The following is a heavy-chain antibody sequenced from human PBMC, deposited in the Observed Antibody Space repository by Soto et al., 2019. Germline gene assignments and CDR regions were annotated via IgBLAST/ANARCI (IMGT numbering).Heavy chain of an antibody. V-gene: IGHV3-72*01. D-gene: IGHD3-10*01. J-gene: IGHJ4*02. CDR3: IVWGAGNDVGAA. Sequence: EVQLVESGGGLVQPGGSLRLSCAASGFTFSDHYMDWVRQAPGKGLEWVGRSKNKADSYTTEYAASVKGRFTISRDGSKNSIFLQMNSLKSEDTAVYYCIVWGAGNDVGAAWGRGILVTVSS. CDR2: SKNKADSYTT. CDR1: GFTFSDHY.